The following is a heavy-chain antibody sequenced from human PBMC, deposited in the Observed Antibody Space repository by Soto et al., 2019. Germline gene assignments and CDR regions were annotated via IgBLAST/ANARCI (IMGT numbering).Heavy chain of an antibody. D-gene: IGHD3-3*01. CDR2: IVPMFGTS. J-gene: IGHJ4*02. V-gene: IGHV1-69*01. Sequence: QERLVQSGAEVRKPGSSVKVSCKVTGGTSTRYAINWVRQAPGQGLEWMGGIVPMFGTSKYAQKFQGRVTITADASTNIAYRELSSLRSEDTAVYYCNEGSEYDFWSGYLWGQGTLVSVSS. CDR1: GGTSTRYA. CDR3: NEGSEYDFWSGYL.